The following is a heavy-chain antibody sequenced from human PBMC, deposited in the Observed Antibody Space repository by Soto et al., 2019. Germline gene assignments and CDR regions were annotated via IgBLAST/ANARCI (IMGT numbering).Heavy chain of an antibody. Sequence: TLSLTCTVSGGSVSSNSYYCNWIRQPPGKGLEWIGFIHYSGSTDYNPSLKSRVTMSVDRSKNQFSLRLSSVTAADTAVYYCATDTGGWLDPWGQGTMVTVYS. CDR2: IHYSGST. J-gene: IGHJ5*02. D-gene: IGHD7-27*01. CDR1: GGSVSSNSYY. CDR3: ATDTGGWLDP. V-gene: IGHV4-61*01.